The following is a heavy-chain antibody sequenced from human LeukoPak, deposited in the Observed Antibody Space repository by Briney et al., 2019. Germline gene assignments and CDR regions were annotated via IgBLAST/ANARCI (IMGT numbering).Heavy chain of an antibody. D-gene: IGHD3-10*02. CDR2: INHSGST. J-gene: IGHJ4*02. CDR1: GGSSSGYS. Sequence: SETLSLTCAVYGGSSSGYSWTWIRQPPGKGLEWIGEINHSGSTNYNPSLKSRVTMSLDTSKNQFSLNLNSVTAADTAVYYCAGGLYVRKYWGQGTLVTVSS. V-gene: IGHV4-34*01. CDR3: AGGLYVRKY.